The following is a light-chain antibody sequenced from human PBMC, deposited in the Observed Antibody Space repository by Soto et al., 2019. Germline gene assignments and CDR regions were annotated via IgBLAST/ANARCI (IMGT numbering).Light chain of an antibody. CDR2: AAS. CDR1: QTISSW. CDR3: PQTYSTPIT. Sequence: DVHLSESPSTLSASVGDRFTVTCLASQTISSWLAWYQQRPGKAPKLLIYAASSLQSGVPSRFSGSGSGTDFTLTISSLQPEDFVTYYCPQTYSTPITFGQGTRLEIK. V-gene: IGKV1-39*01. J-gene: IGKJ5*01.